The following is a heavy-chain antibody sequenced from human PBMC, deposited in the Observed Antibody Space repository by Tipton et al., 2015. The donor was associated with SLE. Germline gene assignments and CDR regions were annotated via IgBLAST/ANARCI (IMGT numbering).Heavy chain of an antibody. CDR3: ARGGVLGFHPSAFDI. Sequence: TLSLTCTVSGGSFTSGTYYWSWIRQPAGKGLEWIGRIYTSGSTNYNPSLKSRVTISVDTSKSQFSLKLSSVTAADTAVYYCARGGVLGFHPSAFDIWGQGTMVTVSS. V-gene: IGHV4-61*02. CDR1: GGSFTSGTYY. CDR2: IYTSGST. J-gene: IGHJ3*02. D-gene: IGHD3-10*01.